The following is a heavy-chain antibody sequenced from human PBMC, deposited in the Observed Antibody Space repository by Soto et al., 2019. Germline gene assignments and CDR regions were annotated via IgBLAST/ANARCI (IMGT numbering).Heavy chain of an antibody. CDR1: GGSVSSSSYY. J-gene: IGHJ5*02. V-gene: IGHV3-30-3*01. CDR3: ARDLGTMVRGVINNWFDP. CDR2: ISYDGSNK. Sequence: LSLTCTVSGGSVSSSSYYWDWVRQAPGKGLEWVAVISYDGSNKYYADSVKGRFTISRDNSKNTLYLQMNSLRAEDTAVYYCARDLGTMVRGVINNWFDPWGQGTLVTVSS. D-gene: IGHD3-10*01.